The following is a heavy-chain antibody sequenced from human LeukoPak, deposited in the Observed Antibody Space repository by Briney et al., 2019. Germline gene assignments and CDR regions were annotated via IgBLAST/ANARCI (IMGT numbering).Heavy chain of an antibody. CDR3: ARDDSSRDGSGGYHY. Sequence: SETLSLTCTVSGDSINSYHWSWIRQPAGKGLEWIGRIHMSGSTNYNPSLRSRVAISMDNSKNQFSLEATSVTAADTALYYCARDDSSRDGSGGYHYRGQGTLVTVSS. CDR2: IHMSGST. D-gene: IGHD3-22*01. V-gene: IGHV4-4*07. CDR1: GDSINSYH. J-gene: IGHJ4*02.